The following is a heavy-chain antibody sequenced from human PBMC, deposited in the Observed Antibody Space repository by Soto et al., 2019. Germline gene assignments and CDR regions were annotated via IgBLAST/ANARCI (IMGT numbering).Heavy chain of an antibody. V-gene: IGHV5-51*01. CDR1: GYNITSYG. CDR3: ARLMVVAATATPPRGMDV. D-gene: IGHD2-15*01. Sequence: GEPLRMTCKWYGYNITSYGIGLVRTMPGKGLEWMGIIYPGDSDTRYSPSFQGQVTISADKSISTAYLQWSSLKASDTAMYYCARLMVVAATATPPRGMDVWGQGNTVTVSS. J-gene: IGHJ6*02. CDR2: IYPGDSDT.